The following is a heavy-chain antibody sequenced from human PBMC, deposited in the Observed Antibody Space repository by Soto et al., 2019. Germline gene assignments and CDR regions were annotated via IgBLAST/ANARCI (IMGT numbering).Heavy chain of an antibody. CDR1: GGSISSSNW. CDR3: ARYRAIVGAVYYYYGMDV. CDR2: IYHSGST. D-gene: IGHD1-26*01. Sequence: PSETLSLTCAVSGGSISSSNWWSWVRQPPGKGLEWIGEIYHSGSTNYNPSLKSRVTISVDKSKNQFSLKLSSVTAADTAVYYCARYRAIVGAVYYYYGMDVWGQGTTVTVSS. J-gene: IGHJ6*02. V-gene: IGHV4-4*02.